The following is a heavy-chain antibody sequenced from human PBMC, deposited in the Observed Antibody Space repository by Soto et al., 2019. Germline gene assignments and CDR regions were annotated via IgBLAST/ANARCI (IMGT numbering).Heavy chain of an antibody. CDR1: GLTFSRYA. CDR3: SKAVGEYLYFFNT. CDR2: IAASGQNT. V-gene: IGHV3-23*01. D-gene: IGHD3-10*01. Sequence: EVQVLESGGGLIQPGGSLRLSCAFSGLTFSRYAASWVRQAPGKGLEWVSGIAASGQNTYYADSVEGRFTISRDNSNNTLFLQMNNLRAEDTAVYYCSKAVGEYLYFFNTWGQGILVTVSS. J-gene: IGHJ5*02.